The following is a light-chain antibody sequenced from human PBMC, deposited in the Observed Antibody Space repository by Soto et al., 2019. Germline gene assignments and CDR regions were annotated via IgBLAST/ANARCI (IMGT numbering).Light chain of an antibody. V-gene: IGLV1-44*01. CDR3: AAWDDSLNGQV. CDR2: TTN. CDR1: SSNIGSNT. Sequence: QSVLTQPPSASGTPGQWVTISCSGSSSNIGSNTVNWYQHLPGAAPKLLIYTTNQRPSGVPDRFSGSKSGTSASLAISGLQSEDEADYHCAAWDDSLNGQVFGGGTKVTVL. J-gene: IGLJ2*01.